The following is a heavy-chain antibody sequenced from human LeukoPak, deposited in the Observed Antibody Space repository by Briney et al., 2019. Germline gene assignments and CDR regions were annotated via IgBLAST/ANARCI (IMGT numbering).Heavy chain of an antibody. CDR1: GFTFSSYA. Sequence: SLRLSCAASGFTFSSYAMHWVRQAPGKGLEWVAVISYDGSNKYYADSVKGRFTISKDNSKNTLYLQMNSLRAEDTAVYYCARDAVIGVPGWFDPWGQGTLVTVSS. CDR2: ISYDGSNK. CDR3: ARDAVIGVPGWFDP. D-gene: IGHD3-10*01. V-gene: IGHV3-30*01. J-gene: IGHJ5*02.